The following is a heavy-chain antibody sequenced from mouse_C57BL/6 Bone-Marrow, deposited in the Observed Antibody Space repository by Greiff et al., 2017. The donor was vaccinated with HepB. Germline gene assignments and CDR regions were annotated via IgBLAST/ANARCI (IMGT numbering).Heavy chain of an antibody. CDR2: IHPNSGST. J-gene: IGHJ1*03. CDR3: ARYRGWGYGNFWYFDV. V-gene: IGHV1-64*01. CDR1: GYTFTSYW. D-gene: IGHD2-1*01. Sequence: QVQLKQPGAELVKPGASVKLSCKASGYTFTSYWMHWVKQRPGQGLEWIGMIHPNSGSTNYNEKFKSKATLTVDKSSSTAYMQLSSLTSEDSAVYYCARYRGWGYGNFWYFDVWGTGTTVTVSS.